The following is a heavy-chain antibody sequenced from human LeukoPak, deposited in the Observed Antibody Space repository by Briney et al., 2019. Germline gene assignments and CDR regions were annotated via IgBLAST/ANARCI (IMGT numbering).Heavy chain of an antibody. J-gene: IGHJ3*02. V-gene: IGHV3-7*01. Sequence: GGSLRLSCAASGFTFSSYAMSWVRQAPGKGLEWVANIKQDGSEKYYVDSVKGRFTISRDNAKNSLYLQMNSLRAEDTAVYYCARDYDFWSGYSGKVWAFDIWGQGTMVTVSS. D-gene: IGHD3-3*01. CDR3: ARDYDFWSGYSGKVWAFDI. CDR2: IKQDGSEK. CDR1: GFTFSSYA.